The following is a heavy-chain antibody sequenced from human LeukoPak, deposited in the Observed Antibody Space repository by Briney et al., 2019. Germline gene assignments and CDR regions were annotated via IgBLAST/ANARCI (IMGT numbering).Heavy chain of an antibody. J-gene: IGHJ4*02. Sequence: SETLSLTCTVSGGSISSYYWSWIRQPPGKGLEWIGYIYYSGSTNYNPSLKSRVTISVDTSKNQFSLKLSSVTAADTAVYYCARSRGYSRFDYWGQGTLVTVSS. CDR1: GGSISSYY. D-gene: IGHD5-18*01. CDR3: ARSRGYSRFDY. CDR2: IYYSGST. V-gene: IGHV4-59*01.